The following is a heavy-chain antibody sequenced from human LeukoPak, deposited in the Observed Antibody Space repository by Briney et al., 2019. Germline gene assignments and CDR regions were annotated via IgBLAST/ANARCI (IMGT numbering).Heavy chain of an antibody. J-gene: IGHJ3*02. CDR3: VLDIVVVPAADDAFDI. CDR2: ISAYNGNT. Sequence: ASVKVSCKASGYTFTSYGISWARQAPGQGLEWMGWISAYNGNTNYAQKLQGRVTMTTDTSTSTAYMELRSLRSDDTAVYYCVLDIVVVPAADDAFDIWGQGTMVTVSS. CDR1: GYTFTSYG. D-gene: IGHD2-2*03. V-gene: IGHV1-18*01.